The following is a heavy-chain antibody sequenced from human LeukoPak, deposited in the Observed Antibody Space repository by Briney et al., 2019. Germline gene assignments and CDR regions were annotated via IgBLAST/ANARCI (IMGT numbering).Heavy chain of an antibody. CDR2: INPDGSER. Sequence: GGSVRLSCEASGCPFNAYWMTWVRQTPGKGLESVANINPDGSERYYVDSVRGRFTISRDNVRNSLYLHMNSLRAEDTALYYCAASGFDYWGRGALATVSS. CDR1: GCPFNAYW. V-gene: IGHV3-7*01. CDR3: AASGFDY. J-gene: IGHJ4*02. D-gene: IGHD6-25*01.